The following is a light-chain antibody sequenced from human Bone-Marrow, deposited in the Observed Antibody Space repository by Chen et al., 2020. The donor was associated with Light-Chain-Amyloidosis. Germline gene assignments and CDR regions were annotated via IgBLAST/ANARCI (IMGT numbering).Light chain of an antibody. Sequence: DIRMTQSPSTLSASVGDRVTITCRASQSIVDWLAWYQQKPGKAPNLLITKASNLQSGVPSIFSGGGSGTEFSLTISNLQPDDFAIYYCQQYKTFSFTFGQGTKLEVK. V-gene: IGKV1-5*03. CDR2: KAS. CDR1: QSIVDW. J-gene: IGKJ2*01. CDR3: QQYKTFSFT.